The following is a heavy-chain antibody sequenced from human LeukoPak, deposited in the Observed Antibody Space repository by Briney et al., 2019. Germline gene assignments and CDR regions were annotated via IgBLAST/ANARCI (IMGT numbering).Heavy chain of an antibody. CDR3: ARDLAYSRLDY. D-gene: IGHD5-18*01. J-gene: IGHJ4*02. CDR2: INPEGSEK. CDR1: GLTFSSSW. V-gene: IGHV3-7*01. Sequence: GGSLRLSCAVSGLTFSSSWMDWVRQAPGKGLEWVASINPEGSEKYSADSVKGRFTISRDNAKNSQYLQMDSLRVEDTAFYYCARDLAYSRLDYWGQGMLVTVSS.